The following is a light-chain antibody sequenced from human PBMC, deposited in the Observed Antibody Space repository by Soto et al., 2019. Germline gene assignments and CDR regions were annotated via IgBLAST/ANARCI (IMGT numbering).Light chain of an antibody. J-gene: IGKJ1*01. Sequence: DIQMTQSPSSLSAGVGDRVTVSCRASQSIMNFLNWYQHKPGKAPKLLIYAASSLQGGVPSRFSGSGSATDFTLIISNFQPEDFATYYCQQTYRTPHTFRQGTKVEIK. CDR1: QSIMNF. CDR3: QQTYRTPHT. V-gene: IGKV1-39*01. CDR2: AAS.